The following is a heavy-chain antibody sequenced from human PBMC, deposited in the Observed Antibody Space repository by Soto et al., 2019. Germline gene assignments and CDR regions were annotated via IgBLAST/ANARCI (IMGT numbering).Heavy chain of an antibody. Sequence: DSVKGRFTISRDNSNNTLYLQMNSLRAEDTAVYYCARGRYDYSNYYPDYWGQGTLVTVSS. D-gene: IGHD4-4*01. CDR3: ARGRYDYSNYYPDY. J-gene: IGHJ4*02. V-gene: IGHV3-30*07.